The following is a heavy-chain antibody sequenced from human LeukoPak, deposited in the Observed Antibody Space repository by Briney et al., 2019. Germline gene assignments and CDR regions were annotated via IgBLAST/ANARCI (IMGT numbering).Heavy chain of an antibody. CDR1: GFTVSSNY. D-gene: IGHD6-19*01. J-gene: IGHJ4*02. CDR2: IYSGGST. Sequence: PGGSLRLSCAASGFTVSSNYISWVRQAPGKGLERVSVIYSGGSTYYADSVKGRFTISRDNSKNTLYLQMNSLRAEDTAVYYCARTNVLVAVAGYYFDYWGQGTLVTVSS. V-gene: IGHV3-53*01. CDR3: ARTNVLVAVAGYYFDY.